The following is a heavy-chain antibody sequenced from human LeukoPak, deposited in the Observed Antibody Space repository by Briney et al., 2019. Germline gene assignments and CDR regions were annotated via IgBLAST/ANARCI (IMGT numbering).Heavy chain of an antibody. CDR2: INHSGST. CDR3: ARAGYYDSSGHTQFDY. D-gene: IGHD3-22*01. J-gene: IGHJ4*02. Sequence: SETLSLTCAVYGGSFSGYYWSWIRQPPGKGLEWIGEINHSGSTYYNPSLKSRVTISVDTSKNQFSLKLSSVTAADTAVYYCARAGYYDSSGHTQFDYWGQGTLVTVSS. V-gene: IGHV4-34*01. CDR1: GGSFSGYY.